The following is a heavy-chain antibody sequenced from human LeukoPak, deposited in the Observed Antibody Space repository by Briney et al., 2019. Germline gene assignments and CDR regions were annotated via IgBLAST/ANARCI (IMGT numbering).Heavy chain of an antibody. D-gene: IGHD2-8*01. CDR3: ATLMAHSDY. CDR1: GYTFTDNH. CDR2: INPNSGDT. J-gene: IGHJ4*02. Sequence: ASVKVSCKAFGYTFTDNHMHWVRQAPGQGLEWMGWINPNSGDTNYAQKFQGRVTMTRDTTISTAYMELSRLRSDDTAVFYCATLMAHSDYWGQGTPVTVSS. V-gene: IGHV1-2*02.